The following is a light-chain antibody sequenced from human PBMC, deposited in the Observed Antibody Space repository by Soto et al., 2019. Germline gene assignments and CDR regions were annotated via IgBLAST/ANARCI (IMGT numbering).Light chain of an antibody. CDR2: DAS. V-gene: IGKV3-20*01. Sequence: IVLTQSPGTLSLSPWERATLSCRASQGISINYLAWYQQKPGQAPRLLIYDASNRATGIPARFSGSGSGTNFTLTISSLEPEDFAVYYCQQYGSSPAITFGQGTRLDIK. J-gene: IGKJ5*01. CDR3: QQYGSSPAIT. CDR1: QGISINY.